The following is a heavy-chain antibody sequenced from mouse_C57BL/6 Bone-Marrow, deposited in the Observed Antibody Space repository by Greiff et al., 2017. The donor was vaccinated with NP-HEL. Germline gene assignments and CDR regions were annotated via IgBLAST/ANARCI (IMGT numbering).Heavy chain of an antibody. V-gene: IGHV1-82*01. J-gene: IGHJ4*01. Sequence: QVQLQQSGPELVKPGASVKISCKASGYAFSSSWMNWVKQRPGKGLEWIGRIYPGDGDTNYNGKFKGKATLTADKSSSTAYMQLSSLTSEDSAVYFCAGWGSNYVFWHYAMDYWGQGTSVTVSA. CDR2: IYPGDGDT. D-gene: IGHD2-5*01. CDR1: GYAFSSSW. CDR3: AGWGSNYVFWHYAMDY.